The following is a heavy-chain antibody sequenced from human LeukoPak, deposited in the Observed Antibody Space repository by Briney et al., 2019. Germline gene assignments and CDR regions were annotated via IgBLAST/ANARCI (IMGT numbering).Heavy chain of an antibody. CDR1: GYTFTGYY. Sequence: ASVKVSCKASGYTFTGYYMHWVRQAPGQGLEWMGWINPNSGGTNYAQKFQGWVTMTRDTSISTAYMELSRLRSDDTAVHYCARSGRVGATRWFDPWGQGTLVTVSS. D-gene: IGHD1-26*01. J-gene: IGHJ5*02. CDR3: ARSGRVGATRWFDP. CDR2: INPNSGGT. V-gene: IGHV1-2*04.